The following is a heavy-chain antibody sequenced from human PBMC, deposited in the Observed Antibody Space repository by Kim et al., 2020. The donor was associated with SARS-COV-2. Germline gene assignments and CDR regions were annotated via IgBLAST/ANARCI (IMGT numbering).Heavy chain of an antibody. V-gene: IGHV3-9*01. Sequence: GGSLRLSCAAFGFTFETYAVHWVRQAPGKGLEWVAGLSLDSDKIVYADSVKGRFSISRDNAKNSVYLQMNSLRAEDTALYYCTKDKLPRGAVYWGLGTLV. D-gene: IGHD2-15*01. J-gene: IGHJ4*02. CDR1: GFTFETYA. CDR3: TKDKLPRGAVY. CDR2: LSLDSDKI.